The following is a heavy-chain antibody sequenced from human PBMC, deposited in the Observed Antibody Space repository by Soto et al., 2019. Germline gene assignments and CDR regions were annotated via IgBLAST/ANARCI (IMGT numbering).Heavy chain of an antibody. CDR2: IYYSGST. D-gene: IGHD3-22*01. CDR3: ARGNYYDSSGYYDY. V-gene: IGHV4-59*01. J-gene: IGHJ4*02. CDR1: GGSFSSYY. Sequence: LETLSLTCTVSGGSFSSYYWSWIRQPPGKGLEWIGYIYYSGSTNYNPSLKSRVTISVDTSKNQFSLKLSSVTAADTVVYYCARGNYYDSSGYYDYWGQGTLVTVSS.